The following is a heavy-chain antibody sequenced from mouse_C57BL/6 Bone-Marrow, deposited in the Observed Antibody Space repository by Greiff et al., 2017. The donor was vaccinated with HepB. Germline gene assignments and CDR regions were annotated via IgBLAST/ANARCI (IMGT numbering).Heavy chain of an antibody. V-gene: IGHV1-85*01. CDR2: IYPRDGST. Sequence: VQLQQSGPELVKPGASVKLSCKASGYTFTSYDINWVKQRPGQGLEWIGWIYPRDGSTKYNEKFKGKATLTVDTSSSTAYMELHSLTSEDSAVYFCARYRLRYPDYFDYWGQGTTLTVSS. J-gene: IGHJ2*01. D-gene: IGHD1-1*01. CDR1: GYTFTSYD. CDR3: ARYRLRYPDYFDY.